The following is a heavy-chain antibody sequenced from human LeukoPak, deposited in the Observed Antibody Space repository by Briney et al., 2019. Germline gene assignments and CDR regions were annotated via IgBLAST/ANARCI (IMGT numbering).Heavy chain of an antibody. CDR1: GFTVSSNY. CDR3: AKAPVTSCRGAFCYPFDY. V-gene: IGHV3-53*01. J-gene: IGHJ4*02. Sequence: GGSLRLSCAVSGFTVSSNYMSWVRQAPGKGLEWVSLIYSGGGTYYADSVRGRFTISRDTSRSTLYLQMNSLRAEDAAVYYCAKAPVTSCRGAFCYPFDYWGQGTLVTVSS. D-gene: IGHD2-15*01. CDR2: IYSGGGT.